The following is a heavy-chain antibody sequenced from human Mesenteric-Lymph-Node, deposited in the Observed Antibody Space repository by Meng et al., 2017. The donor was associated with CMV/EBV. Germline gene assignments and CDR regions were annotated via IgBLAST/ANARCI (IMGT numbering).Heavy chain of an antibody. J-gene: IGHJ4*02. CDR2: MDPSGPFT. V-gene: IGHV5-10-1*01. CDR3: ARLSATAAY. D-gene: IGHD6-25*01. Sequence: STSGKGSGYNSTSYWIRWVPRMPGKGLEWLGRMDPSGPFTNYSPSFQGHVTISADKSISTAYLQWSSLKASDTAMYYCARLSATAAYWGQGTLVTVSS. CDR1: GYNSTSYW.